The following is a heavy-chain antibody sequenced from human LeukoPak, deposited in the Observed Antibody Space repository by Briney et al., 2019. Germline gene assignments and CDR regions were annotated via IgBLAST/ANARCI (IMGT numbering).Heavy chain of an antibody. CDR1: GYTFTGYY. CDR2: INPNSGGT. Sequence: ASVKVSCKASGYTFTGYYMHWVRQAPGQGLEWMGWINPNSGGTNYAQKFQGGVTMTRDTSISTAYMELSRLRSDDTAVYYCARVGDSSGWYYFDYWGQGTLVTVSS. J-gene: IGHJ4*02. D-gene: IGHD6-19*01. V-gene: IGHV1-2*02. CDR3: ARVGDSSGWYYFDY.